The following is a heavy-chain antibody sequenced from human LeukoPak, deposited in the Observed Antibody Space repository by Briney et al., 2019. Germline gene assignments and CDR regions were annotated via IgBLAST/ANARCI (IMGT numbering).Heavy chain of an antibody. D-gene: IGHD2-2*01. CDR1: GYSISSGYY. J-gene: IGHJ6*03. V-gene: IGHV4-38-2*01. Sequence: SETLSLTCAVSGYSISSGYYWCWIRQPPGKGLEWSGSIYHSGSTYYNPSLNSRVTISVDTSKNQFSLKLSSVTAADTAVYYCARQTEYQLPYYDYYMDVWGKGTTVTVSS. CDR3: ARQTEYQLPYYDYYMDV. CDR2: IYHSGST.